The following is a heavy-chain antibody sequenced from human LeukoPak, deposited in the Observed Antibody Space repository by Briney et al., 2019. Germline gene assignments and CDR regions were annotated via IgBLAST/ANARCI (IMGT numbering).Heavy chain of an antibody. CDR3: ARSSGWYSPFDY. J-gene: IGHJ4*02. CDR1: GFTFSSFW. CDR2: IYSGGNT. Sequence: GGSLRLSCAASGFTFSSFWMSWVRQAPGKGLEWVSVIYSGGNTYYADSVKGRFTISRDNSNNTLYLQMNSLRAEDTAVYFCARSSGWYSPFDYWGQGTLVSVSS. V-gene: IGHV3-66*01. D-gene: IGHD6-19*01.